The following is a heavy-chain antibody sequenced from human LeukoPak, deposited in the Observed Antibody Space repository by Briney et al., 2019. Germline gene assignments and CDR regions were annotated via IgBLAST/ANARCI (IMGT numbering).Heavy chain of an antibody. D-gene: IGHD5-24*01. CDR2: IYTSGST. CDR3: ARAGWMATPYGTAFDI. V-gene: IGHV4-4*07. J-gene: IGHJ3*02. CDR1: GGSISSYH. Sequence: PSETLSLTCTVSGGSISSYHRSWIRQPAGKGLEWIGRIYTSGSTNYNPSLKSRVTMSVDTSKNQFSLKLSSVTAADTAVYYCARAGWMATPYGTAFDIWGQGSMVTVSS.